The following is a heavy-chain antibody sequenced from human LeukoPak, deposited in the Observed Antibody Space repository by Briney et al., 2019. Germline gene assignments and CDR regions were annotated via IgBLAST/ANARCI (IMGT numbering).Heavy chain of an antibody. J-gene: IGHJ4*02. D-gene: IGHD2-2*01. CDR3: MRTYCSSASCHYFDY. V-gene: IGHV4-4*02. Sequence: ASGTLSLTCAVSGASISTSSWWSWARQPPGKGLEWIGEIYHAGTTNYNPSLESRVTISVDNSRNQFSLKLTSVTAADTAVYYCMRTYCSSASCHYFDYWGQGTLLTVSS. CDR1: GASISTSSW. CDR2: IYHAGTT.